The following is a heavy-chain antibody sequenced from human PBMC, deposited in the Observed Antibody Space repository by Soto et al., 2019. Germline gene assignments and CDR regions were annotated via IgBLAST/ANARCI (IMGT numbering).Heavy chain of an antibody. Sequence: QVQVVESGGGVVQPGRSLRLSCAASGFTFSSYGMHWVRQAPGKGLEWVAVIWYDGSNKYYADSVKGRFTISRDNSKNTLYLQMNSLRAEDTAVYYCAREEIVVARGYFDYWGQGTLVTVSS. D-gene: IGHD3-22*01. CDR1: GFTFSSYG. V-gene: IGHV3-33*01. J-gene: IGHJ4*02. CDR2: IWYDGSNK. CDR3: AREEIVVARGYFDY.